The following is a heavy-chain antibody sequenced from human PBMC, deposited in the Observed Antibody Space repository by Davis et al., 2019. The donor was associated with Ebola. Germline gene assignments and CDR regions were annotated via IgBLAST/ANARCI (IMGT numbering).Heavy chain of an antibody. CDR3: ARSGDYVANYFDY. Sequence: SETLSLTCSVSGGSVGSDYWGWIRQSPGKGLEWIGEINHSGSTNYNPSLKSRVTISVDPSKNQFSLRLTSVTAADTAVYYCARSGDYVANYFDYWGQGTLVTVSS. D-gene: IGHD4-17*01. CDR2: INHSGST. V-gene: IGHV4-34*01. CDR1: GGSVGSDY. J-gene: IGHJ4*02.